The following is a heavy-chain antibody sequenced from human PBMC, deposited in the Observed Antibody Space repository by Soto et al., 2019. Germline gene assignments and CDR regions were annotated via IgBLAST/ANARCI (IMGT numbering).Heavy chain of an antibody. Sequence: EVQLVESGEGLVQPGGSLRLSCAASGFTFSNYAMLWVRQAPGKGLDFVSGISSNGGSTFYADSVKGRFSISRDNSNNTLSLQMGSLRAEDMAVYFCARGQGDYWGQGSLVTVSS. CDR3: ARGQGDY. V-gene: IGHV3-64*02. CDR2: ISSNGGST. J-gene: IGHJ4*02. CDR1: GFTFSNYA.